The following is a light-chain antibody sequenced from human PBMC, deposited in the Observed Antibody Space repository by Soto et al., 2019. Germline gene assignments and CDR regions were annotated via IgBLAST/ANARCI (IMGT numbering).Light chain of an antibody. CDR2: EVS. Sequence: QSALTQPASVSGSPGQSITISCTGTSSDVGGYNYVSWYKQHQGRAPQLIIFEVSNRPSGASNRFSGSKSGSTAFLSISGLQAEDEADYYCSSYTSSDTPCRFGGGTKVTVL. V-gene: IGLV2-14*01. J-gene: IGLJ2*01. CDR1: SSDVGGYNY. CDR3: SSYTSSDTPCR.